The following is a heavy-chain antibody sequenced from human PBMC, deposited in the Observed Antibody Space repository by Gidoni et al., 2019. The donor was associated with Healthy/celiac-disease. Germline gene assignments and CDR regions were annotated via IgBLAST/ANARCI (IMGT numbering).Heavy chain of an antibody. Sequence: QVQLQESGPGLVKPSETLSLTCTVSGGPVSSGSYYWSWIRQPPGKGLEWIGYIYYSGSTNYNPSLKSRVTISVDTSKNQFSLKLSSVTAADTAVYYCASLFIQLPRGYYYYGMDVWGQGTTVTVSS. D-gene: IGHD1-26*01. CDR2: IYYSGST. CDR1: GGPVSSGSYY. J-gene: IGHJ6*02. V-gene: IGHV4-61*01. CDR3: ASLFIQLPRGYYYYGMDV.